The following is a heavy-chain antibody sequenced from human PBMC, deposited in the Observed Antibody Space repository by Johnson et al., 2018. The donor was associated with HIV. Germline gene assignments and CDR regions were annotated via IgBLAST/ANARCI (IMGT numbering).Heavy chain of an antibody. J-gene: IGHJ3*02. CDR3: ARPPPFRVNYGSGSWWALDI. CDR2: ISYDGTDK. Sequence: QVQLVESGGGVVQPGRSLRLSCAASGFTFSNYAMHWVRQAPGRGLEWVAVISYDGTDKYYADSVRGRFTISRDNSKHTLYLQMNSLRAEDTAVYYGARPPPFRVNYGSGSWWALDICGQGTMITVSS. V-gene: IGHV3-30*04. D-gene: IGHD3-10*01. CDR1: GFTFSNYA.